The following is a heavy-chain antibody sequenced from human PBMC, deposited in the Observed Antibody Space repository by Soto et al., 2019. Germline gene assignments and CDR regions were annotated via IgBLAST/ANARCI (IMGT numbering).Heavy chain of an antibody. CDR3: ARGPPNSI. J-gene: IGHJ4*02. V-gene: IGHV4-30-2*01. Sequence: QMQLQESGSGLVKPSQTLSLTCAVSGGSISSGGYSWSWIRQPPGKGLEWIGYIYHSGSPYYNPSLRSRVTRTVDRYKNQFTLKLCSVTGADTAVYYCARGPPNSIWGQGTLVTVSS. CDR2: IYHSGSP. D-gene: IGHD4-4*01. CDR1: GGSISSGGYS.